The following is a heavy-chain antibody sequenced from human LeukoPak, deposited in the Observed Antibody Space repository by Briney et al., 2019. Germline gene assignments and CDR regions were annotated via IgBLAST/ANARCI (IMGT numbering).Heavy chain of an antibody. CDR1: GGSISSYY. CDR3: ARGNYYDSTTYYRAFDI. Sequence: SETLSLTCTVSGGSISSYYWSWIRQPPGKGLEWIGYIYYSGSTNYNPSLKSRVTISVDTSKNQFSLKLSSVTAADTAVYYCARGNYYDSTTYYRAFDIWGQGTMVTVSS. CDR2: IYYSGST. D-gene: IGHD3-22*01. V-gene: IGHV4-59*01. J-gene: IGHJ3*02.